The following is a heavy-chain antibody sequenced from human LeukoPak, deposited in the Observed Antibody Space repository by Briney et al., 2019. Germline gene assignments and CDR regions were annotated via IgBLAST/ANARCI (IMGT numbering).Heavy chain of an antibody. J-gene: IGHJ4*02. CDR2: IYHSGST. CDR3: ARGGYYDSSGQLYFDY. D-gene: IGHD3-22*01. V-gene: IGHV4-38-2*02. CDR1: GYSISSGNY. Sequence: KASETLSLTCSVSGYSISSGNYWGWIRLPPGKGLQWIGSIYHSGSTYYNPSLKSRVTISVDTSKNQFSLKLSSVTAADTAVYYCARGGYYDSSGQLYFDYWGQGTLVTVSS.